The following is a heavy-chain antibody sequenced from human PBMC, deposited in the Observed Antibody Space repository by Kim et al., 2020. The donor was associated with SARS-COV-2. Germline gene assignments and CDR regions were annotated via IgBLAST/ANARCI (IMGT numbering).Heavy chain of an antibody. CDR2: IWYDGSNK. V-gene: IGHV3-30*02. CDR1: GFTFSSYG. CDR3: AKDRGAVAHRPFDY. D-gene: IGHD6-19*01. J-gene: IGHJ4*02. Sequence: GGSLRHSCAASGFTFSSYGMHWVRQAPGKGLEWVAVIWYDGSNKYYADSVKGRFTISRDNSKNTLYLQMNSLRAEDTAVYYCAKDRGAVAHRPFDYWGQGTLVTVSS.